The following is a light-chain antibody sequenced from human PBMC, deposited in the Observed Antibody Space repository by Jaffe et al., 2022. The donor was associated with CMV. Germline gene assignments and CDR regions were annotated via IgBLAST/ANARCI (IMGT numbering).Light chain of an antibody. CDR1: QSLSSSY. V-gene: IGKV3-20*01. Sequence: EIVLTQSPGTLSLSPGDRATLSCRASQSLSSSYLAWYQQKPGQAPRLLISATSSRATGIPDRFSGSGSGADFTLTISRLEPEDFAVYYCQQYSSSPPTFGQGTKVEIK. CDR3: QQYSSSPPT. J-gene: IGKJ1*01. CDR2: ATS.